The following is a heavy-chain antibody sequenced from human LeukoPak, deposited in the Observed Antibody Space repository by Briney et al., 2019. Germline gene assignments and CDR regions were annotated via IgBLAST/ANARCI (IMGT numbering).Heavy chain of an antibody. D-gene: IGHD3-22*01. J-gene: IGHJ1*01. V-gene: IGHV4-59*06. CDR1: GGSISSYY. Sequence: PSETLSLTCTVSGGSISSYYWSWIRQPPGKGLEWIGYIYNSGNTYYNPSLQSRVNMSIDTSKNQFSLRLTFVTVADTAMYYCASTPDEDSSGYNSVEYFRHWGQGTLVTVSS. CDR3: ASTPDEDSSGYNSVEYFRH. CDR2: IYNSGNT.